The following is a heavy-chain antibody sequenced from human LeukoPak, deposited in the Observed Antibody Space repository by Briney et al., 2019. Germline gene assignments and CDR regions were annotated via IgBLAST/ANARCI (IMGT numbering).Heavy chain of an antibody. Sequence: SETLSLTCTVSGGSISTSNYYWGWIRQPPGKGLEWIGNIFYSGSTYYSPSVKSRVTISLDTSRNQFPLKLSSVTAADTAVYYCARVATANYDYWGQGTPVTVSS. D-gene: IGHD4/OR15-4a*01. CDR1: GGSISTSNYY. V-gene: IGHV4-39*06. CDR3: ARVATANYDY. CDR2: IFYSGST. J-gene: IGHJ4*02.